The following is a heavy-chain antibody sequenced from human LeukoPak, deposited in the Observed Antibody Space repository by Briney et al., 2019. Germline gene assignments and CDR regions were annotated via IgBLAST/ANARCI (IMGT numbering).Heavy chain of an antibody. J-gene: IGHJ3*02. CDR1: GYTFSRYG. D-gene: IGHD3-16*02. Sequence: ASVKVSCKASGYTFSRYGISWVRQAPGQGLEWMGWISAYNGNTKYAQRLQGRVTMTTDTSTSTAYMELRSLRSDDTAVYYCAGTSYVRGSYRSDDAFDIWGQGTMVTVSS. CDR2: ISAYNGNT. V-gene: IGHV1-18*01. CDR3: AGTSYVRGSYRSDDAFDI.